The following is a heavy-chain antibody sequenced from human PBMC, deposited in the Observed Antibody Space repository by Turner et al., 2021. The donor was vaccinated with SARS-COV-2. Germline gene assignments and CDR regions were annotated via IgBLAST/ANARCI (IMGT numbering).Heavy chain of an antibody. Sequence: QLHLQESGPGLVKPSQTLSLPCTVSRSPISSSSYYWGWIRQPPGKGLEWIGSIYYSGSTYYNPSLKSRVTISVDTSKNQFSLKLSSVTAADTAVYYCAGEVVVLTTTHYGMDVWGQGTTVTVSS. V-gene: IGHV4-39*01. CDR2: IYYSGST. J-gene: IGHJ6*02. CDR3: AGEVVVLTTTHYGMDV. D-gene: IGHD1-26*01. CDR1: RSPISSSSYY.